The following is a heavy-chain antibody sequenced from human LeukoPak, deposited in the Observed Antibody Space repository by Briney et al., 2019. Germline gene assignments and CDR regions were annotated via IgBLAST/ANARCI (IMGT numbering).Heavy chain of an antibody. J-gene: IGHJ4*01. CDR1: GYTISSYG. Sequence: PGRSLRLSCEASGYTISSYGMHWVRQAPGKGLEWVAVISYDGSNKYYADSVKGRFTISRDNSKNTLYLQMNSLRAEDTAVYYCAKDYRRYCSSTSCQPFDYWGQGTLVTVSS. V-gene: IGHV3-30*18. CDR3: AKDYRRYCSSTSCQPFDY. D-gene: IGHD2-2*01. CDR2: ISYDGSNK.